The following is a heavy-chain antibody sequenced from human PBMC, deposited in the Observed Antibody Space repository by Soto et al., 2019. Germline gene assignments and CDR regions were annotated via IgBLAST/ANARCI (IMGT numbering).Heavy chain of an antibody. CDR3: ARDSYYD. V-gene: IGHV3-23*01. D-gene: IGHD3-22*01. J-gene: IGHJ1*01. Sequence: ELHLLESGGGLVQPGGSLRLSCAASGFTFSNFGMNWVRQAPGKGLEWVSVIGVSDANTYYADSVKGRFTISRDNSKNTLYLQMNTLRPEDQAVYYCARDSYYDWGQGTLVTVSS. CDR2: IGVSDANT. CDR1: GFTFSNFG.